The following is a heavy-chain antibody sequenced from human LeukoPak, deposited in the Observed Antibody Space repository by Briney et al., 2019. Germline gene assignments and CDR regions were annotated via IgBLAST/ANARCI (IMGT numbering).Heavy chain of an antibody. D-gene: IGHD6-13*01. CDR2: ISAYNGNT. CDR3: TRDLPYSSSWESIDY. V-gene: IGHV1-18*01. J-gene: IGHJ4*02. CDR1: GYTFTSYD. Sequence: ASVKVSCKASGYTFTSYDINWVRQAPGQGPEWMGWISAYNGNTKYAQNLQGRVTMTTDTSTSTAYMELRSLRSDDTAVYYCTRDLPYSSSWESIDYWGQGTLVTVSS.